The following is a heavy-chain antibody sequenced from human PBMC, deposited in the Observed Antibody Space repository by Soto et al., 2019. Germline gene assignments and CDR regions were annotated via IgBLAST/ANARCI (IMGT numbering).Heavy chain of an antibody. V-gene: IGHV1-2*02. CDR3: ARDVVGSDYFDS. CDR1: GYTFTDYY. Sequence: ASVKASCKASGYTFTDYYMHWVRQAPGQGLEWMGWINPKTGGTNYVQKFQGRVTMTRDTSITTAYMEPSRLRSDDTAVYYCARDVVGSDYFDSWGQGTLVTVS. D-gene: IGHD1-26*01. CDR2: INPKTGGT. J-gene: IGHJ4*02.